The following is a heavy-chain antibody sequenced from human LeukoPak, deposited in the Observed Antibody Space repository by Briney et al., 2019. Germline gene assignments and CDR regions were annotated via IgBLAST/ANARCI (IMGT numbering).Heavy chain of an antibody. CDR2: ISGSGGST. J-gene: IGHJ6*02. CDR3: AKDVVVVAATEVSVYGMDV. Sequence: GGSLRLSCAASGFTFSSYAMSWVRQAPGKGLEWVSAISGSGGSTYYADSVKGRFTISRDNSKNTLYLQMNSLRAEDTAVYYCAKDVVVVAATEVSVYGMDVWGQGTTVTVSS. CDR1: GFTFSSYA. D-gene: IGHD2-15*01. V-gene: IGHV3-23*01.